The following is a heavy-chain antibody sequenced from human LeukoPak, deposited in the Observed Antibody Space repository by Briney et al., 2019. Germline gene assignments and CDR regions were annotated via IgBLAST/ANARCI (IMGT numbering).Heavy chain of an antibody. V-gene: IGHV3-30*01. D-gene: IGHD6-13*01. J-gene: IGHJ1*01. CDR2: ISSDGSNK. CDR1: GFTFSSYA. Sequence: GGSLRLSCAASGFTFSSYAMHWVRQAPGKGLEWVAAISSDGSNKYYADSVKGRFTISRDSSKNTLYLQMNSLRVEDTAVYYCAGSPKYSSNWYEYFQHWGQGTLVTVSS. CDR3: AGSPKYSSNWYEYFQH.